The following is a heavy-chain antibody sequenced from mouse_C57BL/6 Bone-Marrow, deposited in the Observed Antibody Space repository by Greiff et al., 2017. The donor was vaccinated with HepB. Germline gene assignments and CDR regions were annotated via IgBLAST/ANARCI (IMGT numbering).Heavy chain of an antibody. J-gene: IGHJ3*01. V-gene: IGHV1-5*01. Sequence: EVQLQQSGTVLARPGASVKMSCKTSGYTFTSYWMHWVKQRPGQGLEWIGVIYPGNSDTSYNQKFKGKAKLTAVTSASTAYMELSSLTNEDSAVYYCTRDGPFAYWGQGTLVTVSA. D-gene: IGHD2-3*01. CDR1: GYTFTSYW. CDR2: IYPGNSDT. CDR3: TRDGPFAY.